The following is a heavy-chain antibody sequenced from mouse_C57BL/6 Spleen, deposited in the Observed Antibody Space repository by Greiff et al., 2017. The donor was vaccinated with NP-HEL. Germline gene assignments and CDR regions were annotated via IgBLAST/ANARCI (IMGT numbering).Heavy chain of an antibody. V-gene: IGHV1-61*01. D-gene: IGHD2-12*01. CDR2: IYPSDSET. Sequence: QVQLKQPGAELVRPGSSVKLSCKASGYTFTSYWMDWVKQRPGQGLEWIGNIYPSDSETHYNQKFKDKATLTVDKSSSTAYMQLSSLTSEDSAVYYCARRGYSPVCFAYWGQGTLVTVSA. J-gene: IGHJ3*01. CDR3: ARRGYSPVCFAY. CDR1: GYTFTSYW.